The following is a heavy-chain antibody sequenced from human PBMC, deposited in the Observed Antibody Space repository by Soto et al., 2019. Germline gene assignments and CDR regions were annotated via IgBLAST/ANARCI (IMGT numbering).Heavy chain of an antibody. D-gene: IGHD2-15*01. V-gene: IGHV3-23*01. CDR3: AQHVSCSGGSCQYNAFAI. CDR1: GFTVSSHA. Sequence: EVQVLESGGGLVQPGGSLRLSCEGSGFTVSSHAMTWIRQAPGKGPEWVSTVTAGGGTYYADSVKGRFAMSRDTSENTLHLQMISLGAEDTAAYYCAQHVSCSGGSCQYNAFAIRGEGAMVTVSS. J-gene: IGHJ3*02. CDR2: VTAGGGT.